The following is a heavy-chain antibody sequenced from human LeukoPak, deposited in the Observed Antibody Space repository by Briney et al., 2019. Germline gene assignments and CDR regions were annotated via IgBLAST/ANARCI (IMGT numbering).Heavy chain of an antibody. CDR2: INHSGST. V-gene: IGHV4-4*02. CDR3: ARGLDSSSLYYFDY. CDR1: VDSISISNW. Sequence: PSGTLSLTCAVSVDSISISNWWSWVRQPPGKGLDLSGEINHSGSTNYTPSLKGRVTISVDTSKNQFALKLSSVTAADTAVYYCARGLDSSSLYYFDYWGQGTLVTVSS. D-gene: IGHD6-13*01. J-gene: IGHJ4*02.